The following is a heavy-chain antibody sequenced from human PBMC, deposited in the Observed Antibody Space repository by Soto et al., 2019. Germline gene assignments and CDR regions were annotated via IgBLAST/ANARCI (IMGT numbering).Heavy chain of an antibody. D-gene: IGHD3-10*01. CDR1: GYTFTSYA. J-gene: IGHJ4*02. CDR3: ARGLLWFGESLYYFDY. Sequence: ASVKVSCKASGYTFTSYAMHWVRQAPGQRLEWMGWINAGNGNTKYSQKFQGRVTITRDTSASTAYMELSSLRSEDTAVYYCARGLLWFGESLYYFDYWGQGTLVTVSS. V-gene: IGHV1-3*01. CDR2: INAGNGNT.